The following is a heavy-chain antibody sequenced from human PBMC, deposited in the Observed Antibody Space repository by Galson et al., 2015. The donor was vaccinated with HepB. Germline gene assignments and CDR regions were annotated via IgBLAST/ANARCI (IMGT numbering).Heavy chain of an antibody. J-gene: IGHJ6*02. CDR1: GYSFTSYW. D-gene: IGHD2-2*02. Sequence: QSGAEVKKPGESLKISCKGSGYSFTSYWIGWVRQMPGKGLEWMGIIYPGDSDTRYSPSFQGQVTISADKSISTAYLQWSSLKASDTAMYYCVRVVVVPAAINGMDVWGQGTTVTVSS. CDR2: IYPGDSDT. V-gene: IGHV5-51*01. CDR3: VRVVVVPAAINGMDV.